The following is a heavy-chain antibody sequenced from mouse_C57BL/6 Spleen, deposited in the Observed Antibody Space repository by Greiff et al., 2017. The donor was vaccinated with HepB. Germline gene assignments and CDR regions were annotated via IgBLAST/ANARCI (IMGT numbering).Heavy chain of an antibody. D-gene: IGHD3-2*02. Sequence: EVQLQQSGPELVKPGASVKMSCKASGYTFTDYNMHWVKQSHGKSLEWIGYINPNKGGTTYNQKFKGKATLTVKKSSSTAYMDPRSLTSEDSAVYSCARSGSSGYAWFAYWGQGTLVTVSA. J-gene: IGHJ3*01. CDR1: GYTFTDYN. V-gene: IGHV1-22*01. CDR3: ARSGSSGYAWFAY. CDR2: INPNKGGT.